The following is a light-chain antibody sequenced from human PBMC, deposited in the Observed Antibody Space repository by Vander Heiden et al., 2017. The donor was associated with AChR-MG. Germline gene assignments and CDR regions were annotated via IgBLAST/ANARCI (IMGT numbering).Light chain of an antibody. CDR2: AAS. J-gene: IGKJ1*01. Sequence: DIQMTQSPSSLSASVGDRVTITGRESQNISSCLSWYQQEAGKAPRLLIYAASTLQSGVPSRFNGSESGTDFTVTISSVQPEDFATYYCQQSYTTPWTFGQGTKVDIK. CDR3: QQSYTTPWT. V-gene: IGKV1-39*01. CDR1: QNISSC.